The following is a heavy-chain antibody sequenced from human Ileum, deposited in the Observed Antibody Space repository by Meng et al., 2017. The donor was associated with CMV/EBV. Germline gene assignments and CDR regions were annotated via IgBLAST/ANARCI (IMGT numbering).Heavy chain of an antibody. D-gene: IGHD3-22*01. CDR2: INYRGTT. Sequence: QGQLQQSGPGLVKPSQPLSLTCTVSGGSISSGDYYWSWIREPPGKGLEWIGYINYRGTTYYNPSLKSRLTISVDTSNNQFSLILSSVTAADTALYYCARAISGHYYVPWGQGTLVTVSS. J-gene: IGHJ1*01. V-gene: IGHV4-30-4*08. CDR1: GGSISSGDYY. CDR3: ARAISGHYYVP.